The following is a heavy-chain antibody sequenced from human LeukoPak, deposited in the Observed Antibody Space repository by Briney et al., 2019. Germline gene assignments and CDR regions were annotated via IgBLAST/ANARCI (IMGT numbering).Heavy chain of an antibody. CDR3: ARHGARSYSSGWYDY. Sequence: SETLSLTCTVSGGSISSYYWSWIRQPPGKGLEWIGYIYYSGSTNYNPPLKSRVTISVDTSKNQFSLKLSSVTAADTAVYYCARHGARSYSSGWYDYWGQGTLVTVSS. CDR1: GGSISSYY. V-gene: IGHV4-59*08. D-gene: IGHD6-19*01. CDR2: IYYSGST. J-gene: IGHJ4*02.